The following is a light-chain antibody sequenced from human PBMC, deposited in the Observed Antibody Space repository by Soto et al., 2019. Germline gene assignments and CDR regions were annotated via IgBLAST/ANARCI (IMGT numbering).Light chain of an antibody. CDR3: SSYAGNNNFVV. J-gene: IGLJ2*01. CDR1: SRDVGAYKY. CDR2: QVD. V-gene: IGLV2-8*01. Sequence: QSALTQPPSASGSPGQSVTISCSGTSRDVGAYKYVSWYQQHPGKAPKLLIYQVDKRPSGVPGRFSGSKSGNTASLTVSGLQVEDEADYYCSSYAGNNNFVVFGGGTKLTVL.